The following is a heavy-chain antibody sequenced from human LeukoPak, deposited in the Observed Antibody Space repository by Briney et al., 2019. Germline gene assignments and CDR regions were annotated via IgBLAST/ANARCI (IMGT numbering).Heavy chain of an antibody. Sequence: GGSLRLSCAASGFTFDDYAMPWVRQAPGKGLEWVSLISWDGGSTYYADSVKGRFTISRDNSKNSLYLQMNSLRAEDTALYYCAKAGSGYSVYYFDYWGQGTPVTVSS. D-gene: IGHD3-22*01. CDR2: ISWDGGST. CDR1: GFTFDDYA. J-gene: IGHJ4*02. V-gene: IGHV3-43D*04. CDR3: AKAGSGYSVYYFDY.